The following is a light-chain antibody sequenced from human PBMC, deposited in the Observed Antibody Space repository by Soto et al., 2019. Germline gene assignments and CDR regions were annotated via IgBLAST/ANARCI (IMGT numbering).Light chain of an antibody. CDR1: QSISNF. V-gene: IGKV1-27*01. CDR2: GAS. Sequence: DIQMTQSPSSLSASVGYRVTITWRTSQSISNFLNWYQQQPGKAPKLLIYGASTRESGVPDRFSGSGSGTDFTLTISSLQAEDVAVYYCQQYYSTLLTFGGGTKVDIK. J-gene: IGKJ4*01. CDR3: QQYYSTLLT.